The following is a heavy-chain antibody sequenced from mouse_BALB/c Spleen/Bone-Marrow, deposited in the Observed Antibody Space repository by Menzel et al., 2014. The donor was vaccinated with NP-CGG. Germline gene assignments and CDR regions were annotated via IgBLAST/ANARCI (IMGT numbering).Heavy chain of an antibody. CDR1: GYTFSSYW. D-gene: IGHD4-1*02. CDR2: ILPGSGST. CDR3: ARSTGTWDY. J-gene: IGHJ2*01. Sequence: QVHVKQPGAELMKPGASVKISCKATGYTFSSYWIEWVKQRPGHGLEWIGEILPGSGSTNYNEKFKGKATFTADTSSNTAYMQLSSLTSEDSAVYYCARSTGTWDYWGQGTTLTVSS. V-gene: IGHV1-9*01.